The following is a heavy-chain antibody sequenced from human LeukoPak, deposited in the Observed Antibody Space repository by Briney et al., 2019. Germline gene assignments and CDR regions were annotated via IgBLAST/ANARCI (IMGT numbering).Heavy chain of an antibody. J-gene: IGHJ4*02. D-gene: IGHD1-1*01. CDR1: RFSFSTSW. V-gene: IGHV3-7*01. CDR3: ARDRGQVQFDY. Sequence: GGSLRLSCAASRFSFSTSWMSWVRQAPGKGLEWVASIKEDGTEKYYGSSVKGRFSISRDNVKNSLYLQMSSLRAEDTALYYCARDRGQVQFDYWGQGTLVTVSS. CDR2: IKEDGTEK.